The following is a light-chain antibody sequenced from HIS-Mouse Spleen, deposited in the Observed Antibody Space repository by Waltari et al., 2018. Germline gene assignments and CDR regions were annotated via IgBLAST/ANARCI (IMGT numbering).Light chain of an antibody. J-gene: IGLJ3*02. CDR3: SSYTSSSTWV. V-gene: IGLV2-14*01. CDR1: SSDVGGYNY. CDR2: EVS. Sequence: QSALTQPASVSGSPGHSITISCTGTSSDVGGYNYVSWYQQHPGKAPKLMIYEVSNGPAGVSNRFSGSKSGKTASMTIAGVQAEDEADYYCSSYTSSSTWVFGGGTKLTVL.